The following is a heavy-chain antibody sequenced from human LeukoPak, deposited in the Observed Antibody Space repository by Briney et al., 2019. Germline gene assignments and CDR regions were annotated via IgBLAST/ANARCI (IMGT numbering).Heavy chain of an antibody. D-gene: IGHD3-16*01. V-gene: IGHV4-59*01. J-gene: IGHJ6*03. CDR2: IYYSGST. Sequence: SETLSLTCTVSGGSISSYYWSWIRQPPGKGLEWIGYIYYSGSTNYNPSLKSRVTISVDTSKNQFSLKLSSVTAADTAVYYCARGPYVPDYYYYHMDVWGKGTTVTVSS. CDR3: ARGPYVPDYYYYHMDV. CDR1: GGSISSYY.